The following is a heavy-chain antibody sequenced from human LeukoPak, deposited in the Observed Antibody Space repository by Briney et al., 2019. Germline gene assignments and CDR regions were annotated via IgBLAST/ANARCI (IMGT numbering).Heavy chain of an antibody. Sequence: ASVKVSCKASGYTFTSYGISWVRQAPGQGLEWMGWISAYNGNTNYAQKLQGRVTMTTDTSTSTAYMELRSLRSDDTAVYYCARDRLAIVVVVAAISDWFDPWGQGTLSPSPQ. V-gene: IGHV1-18*01. D-gene: IGHD2-15*01. J-gene: IGHJ5*02. CDR3: ARDRLAIVVVVAAISDWFDP. CDR2: ISAYNGNT. CDR1: GYTFTSYG.